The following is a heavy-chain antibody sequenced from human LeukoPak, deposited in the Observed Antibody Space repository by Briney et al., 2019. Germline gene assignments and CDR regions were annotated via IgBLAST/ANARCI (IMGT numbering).Heavy chain of an antibody. CDR2: INPNSGGT. V-gene: IGHV1-2*02. CDR1: GYTFTVYY. CDR3: ARAPIAYYDSSGYSRPFDY. D-gene: IGHD3-22*01. Sequence: ASVKVSCKASGYTFTVYYMHWVRQAPGQGLEWMGWINPNSGGTNYAQRFQGRVTMTRDTSISTAYMELSRLRSDDTAVYYCARAPIAYYDSSGYSRPFDYWGQGTLVTVSS. J-gene: IGHJ4*02.